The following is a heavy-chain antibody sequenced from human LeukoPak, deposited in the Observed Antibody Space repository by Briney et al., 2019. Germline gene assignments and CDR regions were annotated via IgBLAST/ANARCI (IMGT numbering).Heavy chain of an antibody. Sequence: GGSLRLSCAASGFTFLNYVMSWVRQAPGKGLEWVSGISGSGSGIYYADSVKGRFTISRDNSKNTLYLQMNSLRAEDTAVYYCAKSDDSDYWGQGTLVTVSS. CDR3: AKSDDSDY. CDR2: ISGSGSGI. CDR1: GFTFLNYV. D-gene: IGHD2-21*01. V-gene: IGHV3-23*01. J-gene: IGHJ4*02.